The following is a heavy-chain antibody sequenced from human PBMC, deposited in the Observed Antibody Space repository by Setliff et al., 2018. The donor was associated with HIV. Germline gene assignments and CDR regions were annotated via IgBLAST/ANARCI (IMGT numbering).Heavy chain of an antibody. D-gene: IGHD4-17*01. CDR1: GFTFSRYA. CDR2: IGASGDST. J-gene: IGHJ4*02. CDR3: ASPLTSYGGNLFGY. Sequence: GESLKISCAASGFTFSRYAMNWVRQAPGKGLEWVSTIGASGDSTYYADPVRGRFTISRDNSKNTLYLQMNSLRAEDTAVYYCASPLTSYGGNLFGYWGREPWSPSPQ. V-gene: IGHV3-23*01.